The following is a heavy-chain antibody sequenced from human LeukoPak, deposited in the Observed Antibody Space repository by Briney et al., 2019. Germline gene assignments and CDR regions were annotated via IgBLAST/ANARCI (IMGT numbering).Heavy chain of an antibody. D-gene: IGHD3-10*01. CDR1: GYTLTELS. Sequence: ASVKVSCKVSGYTLTELSMHWVRQAPGKGLEWMGGFDPEDGETIYAQKFQGRVTMTGDTSTDTAYMELSSLRSEDTAVYYCATGRITMVRGVIKYDYWGQGTLVTVSS. CDR3: ATGRITMVRGVIKYDY. V-gene: IGHV1-24*01. J-gene: IGHJ4*02. CDR2: FDPEDGET.